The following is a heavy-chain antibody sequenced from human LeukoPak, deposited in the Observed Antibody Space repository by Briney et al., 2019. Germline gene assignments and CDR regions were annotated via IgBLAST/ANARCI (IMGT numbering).Heavy chain of an antibody. V-gene: IGHV3-48*03. CDR2: ISSSGSTI. Sequence: TGGSLRLSCAASGFTFSSYEMNWVRQAPGKGLEWVSYISSSGSTIYYADSVKGRFTISRDNAKNSVFLQMNNLRVEDTAVYYCARRGYHDSSGYDYWGQGTPVTVSS. J-gene: IGHJ4*02. CDR1: GFTFSSYE. CDR3: ARRGYHDSSGYDY. D-gene: IGHD3-22*01.